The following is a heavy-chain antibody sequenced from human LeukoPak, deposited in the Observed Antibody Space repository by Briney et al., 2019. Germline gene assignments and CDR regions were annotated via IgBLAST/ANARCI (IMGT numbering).Heavy chain of an antibody. CDR2: ISGSGGST. CDR3: AKDHYGDYAYDY. D-gene: IGHD4-17*01. V-gene: IGHV3-23*01. Sequence: SGGSLRLSCAASGFTFSSYGISWVRQAPGKGLEWVSSISGSGGSTYYAQSVKGRFTISRDNSKNTLYLQMSSLRAEDTAVYYCAKDHYGDYAYDYWGQGTLVTVSS. J-gene: IGHJ4*02. CDR1: GFTFSSYG.